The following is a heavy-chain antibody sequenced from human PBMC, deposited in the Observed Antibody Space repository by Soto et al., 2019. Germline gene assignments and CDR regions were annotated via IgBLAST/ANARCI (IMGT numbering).Heavy chain of an antibody. J-gene: IGHJ5*02. CDR2: IIPIFGTA. CDR1: GGTFSSYA. Sequence: SVKVSCKASGGTFSSYAISWVRQAPGQGLEWMGGIIPIFGTANYAQKFQGRVTITADESTSTAYMELSSLRSEDPAVYYCARAKGWGCSGGSCYSGVGNWFDPWGQGTLVTVSS. CDR3: ARAKGWGCSGGSCYSGVGNWFDP. V-gene: IGHV1-69*13. D-gene: IGHD2-15*01.